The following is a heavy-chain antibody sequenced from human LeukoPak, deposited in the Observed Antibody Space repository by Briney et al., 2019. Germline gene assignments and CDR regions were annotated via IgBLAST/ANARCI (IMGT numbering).Heavy chain of an antibody. D-gene: IGHD1-1*01. Sequence: ASVKVSCKVSGYTLTELSMHWVRQAPGKGLEWMGGFDPEDGETIYAQKFQGRVTMTTDKSTSTAYMELRGLTSDDTAVYYCARDVPGSIGTTARFDPWGQGTLVNVSS. CDR1: GYTLTELS. J-gene: IGHJ5*02. CDR3: ARDVPGSIGTTARFDP. CDR2: FDPEDGET. V-gene: IGHV1-24*01.